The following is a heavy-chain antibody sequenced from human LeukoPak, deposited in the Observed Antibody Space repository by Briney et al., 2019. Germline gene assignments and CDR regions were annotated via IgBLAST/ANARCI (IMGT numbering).Heavy chain of an antibody. V-gene: IGHV4-34*01. J-gene: IGHJ5*02. Sequence: SETLSLTCAVYGGSFSGYYWSWIRQPPGKGLEWIGEINHSGSTNYNPSLKSRVTISVDTSKNQFSLKLSSVTAADTAVYYCARGFTRTIVADWFDPWGQGTLVTVSS. CDR3: ARGFTRTIVADWFDP. CDR2: INHSGST. D-gene: IGHD2-15*01. CDR1: GGSFSGYY.